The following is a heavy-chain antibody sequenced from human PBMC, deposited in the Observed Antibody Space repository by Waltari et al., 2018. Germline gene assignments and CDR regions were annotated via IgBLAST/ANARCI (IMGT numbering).Heavy chain of an antibody. V-gene: IGHV1-69*13. CDR1: GGTFSSYA. CDR3: AGGSVVPAAGFSWFDP. D-gene: IGHD2-2*01. Sequence: QVQLVQSGAEVKKPGSSVKVSCKASGGTFSSYAISWVRQAPGQGLEWMGRVIPIFGTANYAQTFQGRVTITGYKSTSTAYMELSSLRSEDTAVYYCAGGSVVPAAGFSWFDPWGQGTLVTVSS. J-gene: IGHJ5*02. CDR2: VIPIFGTA.